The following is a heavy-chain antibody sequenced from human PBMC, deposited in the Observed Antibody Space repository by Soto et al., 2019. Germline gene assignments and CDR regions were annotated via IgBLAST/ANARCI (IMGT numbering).Heavy chain of an antibody. V-gene: IGHV4-4*07. J-gene: IGHJ4*02. Sequence: XGTLSLTCTVSGGSISNHFWTWIRQPAGKGLEWIGRMYTSGSTSYNPSLKSRVTMSVDTSKNQFSLKLSSVTAADTAVYYCARARSGYYHFDNWGQGTLVTVSS. CDR2: MYTSGST. CDR1: GGSISNHF. D-gene: IGHD3-22*01. CDR3: ARARSGYYHFDN.